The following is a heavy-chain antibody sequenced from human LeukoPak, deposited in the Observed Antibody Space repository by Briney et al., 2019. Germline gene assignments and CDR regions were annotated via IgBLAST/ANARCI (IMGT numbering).Heavy chain of an antibody. D-gene: IGHD5-18*01. Sequence: ASVKVSCKASGYTFTGYYMHWVRQAPGQGLEWMGWINPNSGGTNYAQKFQGRITMTRDTSISTAYMELSRLRSDDTAVYYCARDTAMVTYWFDPWGQGTLVTVSS. J-gene: IGHJ5*02. CDR2: INPNSGGT. CDR3: ARDTAMVTYWFDP. V-gene: IGHV1-2*02. CDR1: GYTFTGYY.